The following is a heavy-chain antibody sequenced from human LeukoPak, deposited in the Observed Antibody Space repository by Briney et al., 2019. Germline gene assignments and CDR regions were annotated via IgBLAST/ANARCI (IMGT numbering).Heavy chain of an antibody. D-gene: IGHD6-13*01. J-gene: IGHJ3*02. CDR3: AREIQQLADAFDI. CDR2: IYYSGST. CDR1: GVSISSSTYY. V-gene: IGHV4-61*01. Sequence: PSETLSLTCTVSGVSISSSTYYWSWIRQPPGKGLEWIGYIYYSGSTNYNPSLKSRVTISVDTSKNQFSLKLSSVTAADTAVYYCAREIQQLADAFDIWGQGTMVTVSS.